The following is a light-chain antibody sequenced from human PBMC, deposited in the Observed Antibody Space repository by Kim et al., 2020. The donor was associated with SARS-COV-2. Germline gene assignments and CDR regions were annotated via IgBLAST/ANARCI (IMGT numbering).Light chain of an antibody. CDR2: KDS. Sequence: SYELTQPPSVSVSPGQTARITCSGDALPEKQTYWYQQKSGQAPLLVIYKDSERPSGIPGRFSGSSSGTTVTLTISGVQAEDEADYYCQSADGSGTYVFGTGTKVTVL. V-gene: IGLV3-25*03. CDR1: ALPEKQ. J-gene: IGLJ1*01. CDR3: QSADGSGTYV.